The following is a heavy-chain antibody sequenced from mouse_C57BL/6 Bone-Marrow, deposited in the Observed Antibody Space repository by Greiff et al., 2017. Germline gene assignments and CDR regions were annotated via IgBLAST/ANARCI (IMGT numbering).Heavy chain of an antibody. J-gene: IGHJ4*01. V-gene: IGHV1-4*01. CDR1: GYTFTSYT. CDR3: ARWGYDYGGTGYYAMDY. Sequence: VKLVESGAELARPGASVKMSCKASGYTFTSYTMHWVKQRPGQGLEWIGYINPSSGYTKYNQKFKDKATLTADKSSSTAYMQLSSLTSEDSAVYYCARWGYDYGGTGYYAMDYWGQGTSVTVSS. D-gene: IGHD2-4*01. CDR2: INPSSGYT.